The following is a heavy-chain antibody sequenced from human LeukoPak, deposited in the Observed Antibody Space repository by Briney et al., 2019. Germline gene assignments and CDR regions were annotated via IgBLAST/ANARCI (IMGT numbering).Heavy chain of an antibody. V-gene: IGHV4-59*13. Sequence: SETLSLTCSVSGGSISSYYWSWIRQPPGKGLEWIGYMYNSGSANYNPSLKSRVTISLDTSKNQFSLRLNSVTAADTAVYFCARGSISGTRIYYYYYLDVWGKGTTVTISS. J-gene: IGHJ6*03. CDR3: ARGSISGTRIYYYYYLDV. CDR1: GGSISSYY. D-gene: IGHD1-20*01. CDR2: MYNSGSA.